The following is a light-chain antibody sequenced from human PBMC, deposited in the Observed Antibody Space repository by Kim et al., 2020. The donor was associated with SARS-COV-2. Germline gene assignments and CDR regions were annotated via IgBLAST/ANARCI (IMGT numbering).Light chain of an antibody. CDR2: DVS. CDR3: GSYTTTSTRV. Sequence: QSALTQPASVSGSPGQSITISCTGTSSDVGGYNYVSWYQQYPGKAPKLMIYDVSARPPGVSDRFSGSKSGNTASLTISGLQTEDEVYYYCGSYTTTSTRVFGTGTKVTVL. V-gene: IGLV2-14*03. J-gene: IGLJ1*01. CDR1: SSDVGGYNY.